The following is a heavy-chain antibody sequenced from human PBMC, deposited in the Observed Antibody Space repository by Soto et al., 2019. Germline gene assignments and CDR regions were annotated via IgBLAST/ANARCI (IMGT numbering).Heavy chain of an antibody. J-gene: IGHJ3*02. D-gene: IGHD3-22*01. Sequence: VQLLESGGGLVQPGGSLRLSCAASGFTFSSYAMSWVRQAPGKGLEWVSAISGSGGSTYYADSVKGRFTISRDNSKNTLYLQMNSLRGEDTAVYYCAKDSYYYDSSGDDAFDIWGQGTMVTVSS. V-gene: IGHV3-23*01. CDR2: ISGSGGST. CDR3: AKDSYYYDSSGDDAFDI. CDR1: GFTFSSYA.